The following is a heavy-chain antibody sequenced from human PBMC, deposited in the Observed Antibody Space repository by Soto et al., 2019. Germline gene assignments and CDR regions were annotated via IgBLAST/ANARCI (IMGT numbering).Heavy chain of an antibody. Sequence: ASVNDSCKASGYTFTSYGISWVRQAPGQGLEWMGWISAYNGNTNYAQKLQGRVTMTTDTSTSTAYMELRSLRSDDTAVYYCARDTEGSGSYWYYYGMDVWGQGTTVTVSS. CDR3: ARDTEGSGSYWYYYGMDV. J-gene: IGHJ6*02. CDR2: ISAYNGNT. D-gene: IGHD1-26*01. CDR1: GYTFTSYG. V-gene: IGHV1-18*04.